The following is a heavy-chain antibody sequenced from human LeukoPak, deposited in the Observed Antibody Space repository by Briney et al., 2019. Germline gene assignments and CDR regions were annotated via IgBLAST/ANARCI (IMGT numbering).Heavy chain of an antibody. Sequence: PSETLSPTCPVSGGSISRGEYYWSWIRQPPGKGLERIGYIYYSGSSYYIPPLKSRVTMSVDTSKSQFSLRLSSVTAADTAVYYCARQIYGDLYYFDYWGQGTLVTVSS. V-gene: IGHV4-30-4*01. CDR3: ARQIYGDLYYFDY. D-gene: IGHD4-17*01. J-gene: IGHJ4*02. CDR1: GGSISRGEYY. CDR2: IYYSGSS.